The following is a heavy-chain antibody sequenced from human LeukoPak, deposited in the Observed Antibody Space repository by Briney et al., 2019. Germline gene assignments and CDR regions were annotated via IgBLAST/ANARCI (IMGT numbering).Heavy chain of an antibody. Sequence: PSETLSLTCTVSGDSISSFHWSWIRQPAGKGLEWIGRIYTSGSTNYNPSLKSRVTMSVDTSKNQFSLRLNSVTAADTAMYYCAKSGGYGLIDYWGQGTRVTVSS. D-gene: IGHD1-26*01. CDR1: GDSISSFH. CDR3: AKSGGYGLIDY. J-gene: IGHJ4*02. V-gene: IGHV4-4*07. CDR2: IYTSGST.